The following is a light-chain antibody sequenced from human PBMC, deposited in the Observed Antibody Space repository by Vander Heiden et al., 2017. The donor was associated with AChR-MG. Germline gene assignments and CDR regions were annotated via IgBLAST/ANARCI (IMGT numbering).Light chain of an antibody. J-gene: IGLJ1*01. Sequence: QSVLGQSPSASATPGQRVTTTCSGSASNIGSKYVYWYQQFPGTAPRLLISRDDRRPSGVPDRFSGSKSGTSASLVISGLRSEDEADYFCAAWDDSLTAYVFGGGTQVTVL. CDR2: RDD. V-gene: IGLV1-47*01. CDR3: AAWDDSLTAYV. CDR1: ASNIGSKY.